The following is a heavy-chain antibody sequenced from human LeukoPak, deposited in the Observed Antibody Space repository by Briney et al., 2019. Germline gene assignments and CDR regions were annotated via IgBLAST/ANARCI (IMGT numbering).Heavy chain of an antibody. D-gene: IGHD5-24*01. Sequence: GGSLRLSCAASGFTFSSYAMSWVRQAPGKGLEWVSAISGSGGSTYYADSVKGRFTISRDNSKNTLYLQMNSLRAEDTAVYYCAKDRFEMATIRDYYYYYGMDVWGQGTTVTLSS. J-gene: IGHJ6*02. CDR2: ISGSGGST. CDR1: GFTFSSYA. CDR3: AKDRFEMATIRDYYYYYGMDV. V-gene: IGHV3-23*01.